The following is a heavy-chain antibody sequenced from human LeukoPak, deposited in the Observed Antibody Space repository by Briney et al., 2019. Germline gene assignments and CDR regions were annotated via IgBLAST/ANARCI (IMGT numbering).Heavy chain of an antibody. CDR3: ARVRGGTYSLYHFDY. Sequence: ASETLSLTCTVSGGSINNYYWSWIRQPPGKGLVWIGYISYSGSTNNNPSLKSRVTISVDTSKNQFSLKLTSVTAADTAVYYCARVRGGTYSLYHFDYWGQGTLVTVSS. D-gene: IGHD1-26*01. V-gene: IGHV4-59*01. J-gene: IGHJ4*02. CDR2: ISYSGST. CDR1: GGSINNYY.